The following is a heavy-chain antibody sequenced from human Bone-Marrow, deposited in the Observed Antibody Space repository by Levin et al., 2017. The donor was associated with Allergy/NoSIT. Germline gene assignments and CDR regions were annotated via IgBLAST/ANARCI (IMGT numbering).Heavy chain of an antibody. J-gene: IGHJ3*02. Sequence: ASVKVSCKASGYTFTGYYMHWVRQAPGQGLEWMGWINPNSGGTNYAQKFQGRVTMTRDTSISTAYMELSRLRSDDTAVYYCARRPIGWSKAVAGNPLDAFDIWGQGTMVTVSS. D-gene: IGHD6-19*01. CDR3: ARRPIGWSKAVAGNPLDAFDI. V-gene: IGHV1-2*02. CDR1: GYTFTGYY. CDR2: INPNSGGT.